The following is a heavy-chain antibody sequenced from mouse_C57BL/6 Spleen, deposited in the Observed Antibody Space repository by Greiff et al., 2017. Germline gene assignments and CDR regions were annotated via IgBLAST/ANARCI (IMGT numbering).Heavy chain of an antibody. V-gene: IGHV1-82*01. CDR3: ARRAYGYDGAMDY. CDR2: IYPGDGDT. J-gene: IGHJ4*01. CDR1: GYAFSSSW. Sequence: VQLQQSGPELVKPGASVKISCKASGYAFSSSWMNWVKQRPGKGLEWIGRIYPGDGDTNYNGKFKGKATLTADKSSSTAYMQLSSLTSEDSAFYFCARRAYGYDGAMDYWGQGTSVTVSS. D-gene: IGHD2-2*01.